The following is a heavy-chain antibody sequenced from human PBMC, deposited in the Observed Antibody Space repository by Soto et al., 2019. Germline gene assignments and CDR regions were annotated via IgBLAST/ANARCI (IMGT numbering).Heavy chain of an antibody. V-gene: IGHV3-7*01. Sequence: HPGGSLRLSCAAYGFTFSSYWMSWVRQAPGKGLEWVANIKQDGSEKYYVDSVKGRFTISRDNAKNSLYLQMNSLRAEDTAVYYCARVAWIPFEDGRYYYYYGMDVWGQGTTVTVSS. D-gene: IGHD5-18*01. CDR1: GFTFSSYW. J-gene: IGHJ6*02. CDR2: IKQDGSEK. CDR3: ARVAWIPFEDGRYYYYYGMDV.